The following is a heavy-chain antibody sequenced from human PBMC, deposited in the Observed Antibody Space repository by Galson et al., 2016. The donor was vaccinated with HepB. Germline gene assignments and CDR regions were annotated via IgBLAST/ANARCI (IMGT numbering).Heavy chain of an antibody. CDR1: GLTFSNYA. CDR2: ISGSGGSP. D-gene: IGHD3-3*01. J-gene: IGHJ5*02. CDR3: AKDTRGGFYSRWFDP. V-gene: IGHV3-23*01. Sequence: SLRLSCAASGLTFSNYAMSWVRQAPGKGLEWVSAISGSGGSPYYADSVKGRFTISRDNSKNTLYLQMNSLRVEDTALYYCAKDTRGGFYSRWFDPWGQGTLVTVSS.